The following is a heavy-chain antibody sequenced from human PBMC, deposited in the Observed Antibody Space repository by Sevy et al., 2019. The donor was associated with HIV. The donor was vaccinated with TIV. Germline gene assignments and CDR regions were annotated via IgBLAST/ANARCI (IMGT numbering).Heavy chain of an antibody. V-gene: IGHV3-30-3*01. CDR2: ISYDGTYK. CDR1: GFSFSHYA. J-gene: IGHJ4*02. Sequence: GGSLRLSCAVSGFSFSHYAFHWVRQAPGKGLEWVSLISYDGTYKYYADSVKGRFTISRDNSKNTLYLQMNSLRGNGTAVYYCARVAVSYCTNDCYHRFDYWGPGALVTVSS. CDR3: ARVAVSYCTNDCYHRFDY. D-gene: IGHD2-8*01.